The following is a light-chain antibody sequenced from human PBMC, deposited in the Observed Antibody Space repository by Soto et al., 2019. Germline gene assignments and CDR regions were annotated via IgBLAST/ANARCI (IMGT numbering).Light chain of an antibody. V-gene: IGKV3-11*01. CDR1: QSVSSY. J-gene: IGKJ1*01. CDR2: DAS. Sequence: DIVLTQSRATPSLSPGRRPTLSCRASQSVSSYLAWYQQKPGQAPRALIYDASNRATGIPARFSGSGSGTDFTLTLSSLENEDFAVYDCQQRSNWTPTFGQGTKVDIK. CDR3: QQRSNWTPT.